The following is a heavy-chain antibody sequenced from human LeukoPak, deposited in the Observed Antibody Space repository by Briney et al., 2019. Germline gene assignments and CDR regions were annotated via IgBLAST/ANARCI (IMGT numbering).Heavy chain of an antibody. Sequence: SSETLSLTCAVSGGSISSSNWWSWVRQPPGKGLEWIGEIYHSGSTNYNPSLKSRVTMSVDKSKNQFSLKLNSVTAADTAVYYRARVAVAPAAGTGWFDPWGQGTLVTVSS. CDR2: IYHSGST. J-gene: IGHJ5*02. D-gene: IGHD6-13*01. CDR1: GGSISSSNW. V-gene: IGHV4-4*02. CDR3: ARVAVAPAAGTGWFDP.